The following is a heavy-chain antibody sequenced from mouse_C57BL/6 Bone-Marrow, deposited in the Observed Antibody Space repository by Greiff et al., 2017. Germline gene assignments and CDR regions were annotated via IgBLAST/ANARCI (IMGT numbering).Heavy chain of an antibody. CDR3: ARTNWYPWFAY. CDR2: IDPSDSYT. V-gene: IGHV1-50*01. CDR1: GYTFTSYW. J-gene: IGHJ3*01. D-gene: IGHD4-1*02. Sequence: QVQLQQPGAELVKPGASVKLSCKASGYTFTSYWMQWVKQRPGQSLEWIGEIDPSDSYTNYTQKFKGKATLTVETSSSTAYMQLSSLTSEDSAVYYCARTNWYPWFAYWGQGTLVTVAA.